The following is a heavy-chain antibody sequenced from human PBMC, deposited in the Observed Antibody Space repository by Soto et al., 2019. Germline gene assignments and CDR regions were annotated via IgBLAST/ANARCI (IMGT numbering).Heavy chain of an antibody. D-gene: IGHD3-22*01. J-gene: IGHJ6*02. CDR1: GFTFSGSA. CDR2: IRSKANSYAT. Sequence: GGSLRLSCAASGFTFSGSAMHWVRQASGKGLEWVGRIRSKANSYATAYAASVKGRFTISRDDSKNTAYLQMNSLKTGETAVYYCTRWAEGGPGPYYYDSSGYYRLRVYYYYGMDVWGQGTTVTVSS. CDR3: TRWAEGGPGPYYYDSSGYYRLRVYYYYGMDV. V-gene: IGHV3-73*01.